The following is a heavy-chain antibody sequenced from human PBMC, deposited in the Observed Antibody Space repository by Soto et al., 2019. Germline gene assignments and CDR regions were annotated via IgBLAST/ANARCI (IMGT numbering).Heavy chain of an antibody. CDR2: IYYTGST. CDR1: GGSLSSYY. V-gene: IGHV4-59*01. D-gene: IGHD2-15*01. J-gene: IGHJ5*02. Sequence: SETLSLTCVVSGGSLSSYYWSWIRQPPGKGLEWIGYIYYTGSTSYNPSLKSRVTISMDTSKNQFSLKLTSVTAADTAVYYCASALYCSGGSCSFDPWGQGTLVTVSS. CDR3: ASALYCSGGSCSFDP.